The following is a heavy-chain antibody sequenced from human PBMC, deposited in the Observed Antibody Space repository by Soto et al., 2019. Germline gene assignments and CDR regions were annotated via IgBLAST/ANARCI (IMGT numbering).Heavy chain of an antibody. Sequence: EVQLLESGGGLVQPGGSLRLSCAASGFPFSSYAMSWVRQAPGRGLEWVSSIGVGGASYYADSVEGRFAISRDNSENTVILQMNSLRAEDTAVYYCGKNYYFDNWGQGTLVTVSS. J-gene: IGHJ4*02. CDR3: GKNYYFDN. CDR2: IGVGGAS. V-gene: IGHV3-23*01. CDR1: GFPFSSYA.